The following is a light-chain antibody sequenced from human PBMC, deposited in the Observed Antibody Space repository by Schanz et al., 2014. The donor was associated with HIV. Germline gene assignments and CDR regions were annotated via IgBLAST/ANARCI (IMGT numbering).Light chain of an antibody. CDR3: SSFAGNNKLL. J-gene: IGLJ2*01. CDR1: SSNIGSNT. Sequence: QSVLTQPPSASGPPGQRVTISCSGSSSNIGSNTVNWYQQLPGTAPKLLIYNNNQRPSGVPDRFSGSKSGTSASLAISGLQSDDEADYYCSSFAGNNKLLFGGGTKLTVL. V-gene: IGLV1-44*01. CDR2: NNN.